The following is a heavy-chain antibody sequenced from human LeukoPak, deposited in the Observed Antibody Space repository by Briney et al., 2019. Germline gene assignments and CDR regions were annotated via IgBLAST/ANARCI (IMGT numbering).Heavy chain of an antibody. CDR1: GYTFTSYG. CDR3: ARDTYYGSGSHYGMDV. CDR2: ISAYNGNT. J-gene: IGHJ6*02. V-gene: IGHV1-18*01. Sequence: ASVKVSCKASGYTFTSYGISWVRQAPGQGLERMGWISAYNGNTNYAQKLQGRVTMTTDTSTSTAYMELRSLRSDDTAVYYCARDTYYGSGSHYGMDVWGQGTTVTVSS. D-gene: IGHD3-10*01.